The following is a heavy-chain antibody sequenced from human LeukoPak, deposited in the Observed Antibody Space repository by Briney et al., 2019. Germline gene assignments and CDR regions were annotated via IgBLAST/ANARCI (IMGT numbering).Heavy chain of an antibody. CDR1: GGTFSSYA. Sequence: SVKVSCKASGGTFSSYAISGVRQAPGQGLEWMGGIIPIFGTANYAQKFQGRVTITADESTSTAYMELSSLRSEDTAVYYCARGFPYYDILTGLDYWGQGTLVTVSS. CDR2: IIPIFGTA. V-gene: IGHV1-69*13. CDR3: ARGFPYYDILTGLDY. D-gene: IGHD3-9*01. J-gene: IGHJ4*02.